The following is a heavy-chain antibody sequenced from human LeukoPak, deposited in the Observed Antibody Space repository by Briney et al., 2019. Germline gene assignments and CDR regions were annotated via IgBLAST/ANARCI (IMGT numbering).Heavy chain of an antibody. D-gene: IGHD1-20*01. Sequence: GGSLILSCAASGFTSSNYWMHWVRHVPGKGLLWISRINPEGSRARYADSVTGRFTSSRDNAKNTLYLQMNSLRAEDTAVYFCVRGHRITCADTCSPFDYWGQGTLVTVSS. CDR2: INPEGSRA. CDR3: VRGHRITCADTCSPFDY. J-gene: IGHJ4*02. CDR1: GFTSSNYW. V-gene: IGHV3-74*01.